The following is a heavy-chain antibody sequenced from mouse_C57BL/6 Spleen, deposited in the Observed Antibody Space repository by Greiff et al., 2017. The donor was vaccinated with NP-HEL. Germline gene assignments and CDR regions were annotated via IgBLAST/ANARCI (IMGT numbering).Heavy chain of an antibody. Sequence: QVQLQQSGPELVKPGASVKISCKASGYSFTSYYIHWVKQRPGQGLEWIGWIYPGSGNTKYNEQFKGKATLTADTSSSTAYMQLSSLTSEDSAVYYCARSTAQATSYFDYWGQGTTLTVSS. CDR1: GYSFTSYY. D-gene: IGHD3-2*02. CDR3: ARSTAQATSYFDY. CDR2: IYPGSGNT. J-gene: IGHJ2*01. V-gene: IGHV1-66*01.